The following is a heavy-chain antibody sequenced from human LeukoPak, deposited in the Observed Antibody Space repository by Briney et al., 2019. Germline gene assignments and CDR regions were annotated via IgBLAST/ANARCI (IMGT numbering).Heavy chain of an antibody. Sequence: GGSLRLSCAASGFTFSNYAMYWVRQAPGKGLEWVSSINDSGGSTYYADSVKGRFTISRDNSKNTLFLQMHSLGAEDTAVYYCAKVYYYGSGSFTFDCWGQGTLVTVSS. CDR2: INDSGGST. J-gene: IGHJ4*02. D-gene: IGHD3-10*01. V-gene: IGHV3-23*01. CDR1: GFTFSNYA. CDR3: AKVYYYGSGSFTFDC.